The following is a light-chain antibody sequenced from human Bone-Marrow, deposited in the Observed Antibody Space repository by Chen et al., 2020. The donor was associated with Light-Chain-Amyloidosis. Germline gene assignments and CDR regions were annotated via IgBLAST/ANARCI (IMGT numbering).Light chain of an antibody. CDR2: DDS. Sequence: SYVLTQPSSVSVAPGPTATIARGGNNIGSTSVHWYQQTPGQAPLLVVYDDSDRPSGTPERLSGSNSGNTATLTISRVEAGDEADYYCQVWDRSSDRPVFGGGTKLTVL. CDR3: QVWDRSSDRPV. J-gene: IGLJ3*02. V-gene: IGLV3-21*02. CDR1: NIGSTS.